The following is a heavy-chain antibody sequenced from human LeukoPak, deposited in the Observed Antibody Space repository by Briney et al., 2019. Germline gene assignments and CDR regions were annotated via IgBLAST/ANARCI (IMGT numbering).Heavy chain of an antibody. V-gene: IGHV3-11*04. CDR2: ISSSGSTI. CDR1: GFTFCDYY. CDR3: ASRNSKWLVNYFDY. D-gene: IGHD6-19*01. J-gene: IGHJ4*02. Sequence: GGSLRLSCAASGFTFCDYYMSWIRQAPGKGLEWVSYISSSGSTIYYADSVKGRFTISRDNAKNSLYLQMNSLRAEDTAVYYCASRNSKWLVNYFDYWGQGTLVTVSS.